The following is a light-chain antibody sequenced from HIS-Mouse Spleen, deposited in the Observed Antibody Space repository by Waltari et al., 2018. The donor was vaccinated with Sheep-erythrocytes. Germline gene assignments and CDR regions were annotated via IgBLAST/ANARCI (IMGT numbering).Light chain of an antibody. CDR1: QSVSSN. J-gene: IGKJ1*01. CDR3: QQYNNWPET. CDR2: GAS. V-gene: IGKV3-15*01. Sequence: EIVMTQSPATLSVSPGERATLSCRASQSVSSNLAWYQQKPGQAPRLLIYGASTSATGIPARFSGSGSVTEFTLTISSMQSEDFAVYYCQQYNNWPETFGQGTKVEIK.